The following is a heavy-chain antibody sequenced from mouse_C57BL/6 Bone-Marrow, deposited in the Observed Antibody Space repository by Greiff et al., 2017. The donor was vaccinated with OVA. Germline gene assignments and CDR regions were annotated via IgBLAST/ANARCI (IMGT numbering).Heavy chain of an antibody. J-gene: IGHJ4*01. V-gene: IGHV1-64*01. D-gene: IGHD2-5*01. CDR1: GYTFTSYW. CDR2: IHPNSGST. CDR3: ARRRYSNYAMDY. Sequence: QVQLQQPGAELVKPGASVKLSCKASGYTFTSYWMHWMKQRPGQGLEWIGMIHPNSGSTNYNEKFKSKATLTVDKSSSTAYMQLSSLTSEDSAVYYCARRRYSNYAMDYWGQGTSVTVSS.